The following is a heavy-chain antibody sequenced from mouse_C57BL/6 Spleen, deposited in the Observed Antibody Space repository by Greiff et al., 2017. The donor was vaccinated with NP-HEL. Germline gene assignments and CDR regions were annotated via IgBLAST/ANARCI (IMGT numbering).Heavy chain of an antibody. CDR3: ARGYGSSWGFAY. D-gene: IGHD1-1*01. J-gene: IGHJ3*01. Sequence: EVQLQESGPGLVKPSQSLSLTCSVTGYSITSGYYWNWIRQFPGNKLEWMGYISYDGSNNYNPSLKNRISITRDTSKNQFFLKLNSVTTEDTATYYCARGYGSSWGFAYWGQGTLVTVSA. CDR2: ISYDGSN. CDR1: GYSITSGYY. V-gene: IGHV3-6*01.